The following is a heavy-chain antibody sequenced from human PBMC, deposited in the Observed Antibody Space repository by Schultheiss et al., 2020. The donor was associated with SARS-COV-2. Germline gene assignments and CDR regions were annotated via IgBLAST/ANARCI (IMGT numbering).Heavy chain of an antibody. D-gene: IGHD1-26*01. J-gene: IGHJ3*02. CDR3: ARSLFHSGSYSDSPDAFDI. CDR1: GGSFSGYY. CDR2: IYYSGST. Sequence: SETLSLTCAVYGGSFSGYYWSWIRQPPGKGLEWIGYIYYSGSTNYNPSLKSRVTISVDTSKNQFSLKLSSVTAADTAVYYCARSLFHSGSYSDSPDAFDIWGQGTMVTVSS. V-gene: IGHV4-59*01.